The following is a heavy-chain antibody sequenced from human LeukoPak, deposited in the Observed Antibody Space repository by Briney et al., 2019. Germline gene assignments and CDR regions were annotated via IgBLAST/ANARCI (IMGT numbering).Heavy chain of an antibody. J-gene: IGHJ4*02. CDR1: GFSFTIYA. CDR3: ARDSSSFPTYFDY. CDR2: ISQNSGI. Sequence: PEGSLRLSCAASGFSFTIYAMSWVRQAPGKGLEWVASISQNSGIYYADSVKGRFTISSDNSKNTLFLQMNSLRAEDTAVYYCARDSSSFPTYFDYWGQGTLITVSS. D-gene: IGHD3-3*02. V-gene: IGHV3-23*01.